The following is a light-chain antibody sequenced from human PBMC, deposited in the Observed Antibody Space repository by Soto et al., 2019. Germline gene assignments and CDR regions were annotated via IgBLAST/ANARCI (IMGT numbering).Light chain of an antibody. Sequence: DIVLTQSPGTLSLSPGERATLSCRSSQSVSSNYLAWYQQKPDQAPRLVIYDVSGRATGIPDRFSGSGSGPDFTLTISRLEPEDSAVYYCQLYGISPTFGQGTKGESK. CDR1: QSVSSNY. CDR3: QLYGISPT. J-gene: IGKJ1*01. CDR2: DVS. V-gene: IGKV3-20*01.